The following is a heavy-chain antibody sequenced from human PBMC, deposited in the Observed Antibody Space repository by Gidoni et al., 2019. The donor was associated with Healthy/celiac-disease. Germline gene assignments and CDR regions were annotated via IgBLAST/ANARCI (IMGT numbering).Heavy chain of an antibody. D-gene: IGHD1-7*01. CDR3: ARSGNYIDDWFDP. CDR1: GYTFTGNY. V-gene: IGHV1-2*02. Sequence: QVQLVQSGAEVKKPEASVKVSCTAYGYTFTGNYMHWVRQAPGQGLEWMGWINPNSGGTNYAQKFQGRVTMTRDTSISTAYMELSRLRSDDTAVYYCARSGNYIDDWFDPWGQGTLVTVSS. J-gene: IGHJ5*02. CDR2: INPNSGGT.